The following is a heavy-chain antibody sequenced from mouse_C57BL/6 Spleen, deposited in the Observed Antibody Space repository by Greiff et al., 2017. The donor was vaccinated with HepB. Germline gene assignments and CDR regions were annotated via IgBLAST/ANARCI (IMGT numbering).Heavy chain of an antibody. V-gene: IGHV5-16*01. D-gene: IGHD1-1*01. CDR2: INSDGSST. CDR1: GFTFSDYY. CDR3: ERVGYGTWYFDV. Sequence: EVKLVESEGGLVQPGSSMKLSCTASGFTFSDYYMAWVRQVPEKGLEWVANINSDGSSTYYLDSLKSRFIISRDNAKNILYLQMSSLKSEDTATYYCERVGYGTWYFDVWGTGTTVTVSS. J-gene: IGHJ1*03.